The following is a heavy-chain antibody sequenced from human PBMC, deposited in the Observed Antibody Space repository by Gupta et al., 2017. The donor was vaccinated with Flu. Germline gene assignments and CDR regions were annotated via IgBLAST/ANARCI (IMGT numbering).Heavy chain of an antibody. V-gene: IGHV4-59*01. D-gene: IGHD2-2*01. CDR1: GGSISSYY. CDR3: ARDRPGSFGPAATLSWTGYYGMDV. Sequence: QVQLQESGPGLVKPSETLSLTCTVSGGSISSYYWSWLRQPPGKGLEWIGYIYYSGSTNYNPSLKSRVTISVDTSKNQFSLKLSSVTAADTAVYYCARDRPGSFGPAATLSWTGYYGMDVWGQGTTVTVSS. J-gene: IGHJ6*02. CDR2: IYYSGST.